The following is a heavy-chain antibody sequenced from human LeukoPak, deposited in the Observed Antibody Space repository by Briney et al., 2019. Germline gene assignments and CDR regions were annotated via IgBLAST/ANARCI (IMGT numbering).Heavy chain of an antibody. D-gene: IGHD3-3*01. CDR1: GYSISSGYY. V-gene: IGHV4-38-2*02. Sequence: PSETLSLTCTVSGYSISSGYYWGWIRQPPGKGLEWIGSIYHSGRTFYNPSLKSRVTISVDTSKNQFSLKLSSVTAADTAVYYCARVLYYDFWSGYLWYFDLWGRGTLVTVSS. CDR3: ARVLYYDFWSGYLWYFDL. J-gene: IGHJ2*01. CDR2: IYHSGRT.